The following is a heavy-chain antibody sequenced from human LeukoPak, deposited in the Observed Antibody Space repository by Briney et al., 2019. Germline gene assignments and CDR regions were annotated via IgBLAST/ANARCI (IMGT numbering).Heavy chain of an antibody. CDR3: ARAGGDKSGYEGDYFDY. V-gene: IGHV3-21*01. D-gene: IGHD5-12*01. CDR1: GFSFSSYS. CDR2: ISSSSSYI. J-gene: IGHJ4*02. Sequence: PGGSLRLSCAASGFSFSSYSMNWVRQAPGKGLEWVSSISSSSSYIYYVDSVKGRFTISRDNAKNTLYLQMNSLRAEDTAVYYCARAGGDKSGYEGDYFDYWGQGTLVTVSS.